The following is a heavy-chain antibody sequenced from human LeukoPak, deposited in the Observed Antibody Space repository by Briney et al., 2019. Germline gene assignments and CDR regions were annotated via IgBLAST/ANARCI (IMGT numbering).Heavy chain of an antibody. V-gene: IGHV1-69*04. D-gene: IGHD5-18*01. J-gene: IGHJ6*02. Sequence: ASVKVSCKASGGTFSSYAISWVRQAPGQGLEWMGRIIPILGIANYAQKFQGRVTITADKSTSTAYMELSSLRSEDTAVYYCARPKQLFSDYYYYYGMDVWGQGTTVTVSS. CDR3: ARPKQLFSDYYYYYGMDV. CDR1: GGTFSSYA. CDR2: IIPILGIA.